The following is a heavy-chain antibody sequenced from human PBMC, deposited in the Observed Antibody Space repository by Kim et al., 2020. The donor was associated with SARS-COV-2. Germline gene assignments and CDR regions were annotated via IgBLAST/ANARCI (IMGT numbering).Heavy chain of an antibody. CDR3: ARGGSAAGTAGFDY. V-gene: IGHV4-34*01. D-gene: IGHD6-13*01. J-gene: IGHJ4*02. Sequence: PSLKSRVTISVDTSKNQFSLKLSSVTAADTAVYYCARGGSAAGTAGFDYWGQGTLVTVSS.